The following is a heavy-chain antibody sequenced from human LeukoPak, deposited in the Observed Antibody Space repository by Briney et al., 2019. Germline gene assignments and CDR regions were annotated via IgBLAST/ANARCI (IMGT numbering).Heavy chain of an antibody. CDR3: ARDPNLYGDYGPRYYNWFDP. J-gene: IGHJ5*02. D-gene: IGHD4-17*01. CDR2: IWYDGSNK. V-gene: IGHV3-33*01. Sequence: GGSLRLSCAASGFTFSSYGMHWVRQAPGKGLEWVAVIWYDGSNKYYADSVKGRFTISRDNSKNTLYLQMNSLRAEDTAVYYCARDPNLYGDYGPRYYNWFDPWGQGTLVTVSS. CDR1: GFTFSSYG.